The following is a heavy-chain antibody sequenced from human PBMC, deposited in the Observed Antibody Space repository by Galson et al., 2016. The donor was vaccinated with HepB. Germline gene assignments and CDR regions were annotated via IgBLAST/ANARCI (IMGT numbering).Heavy chain of an antibody. V-gene: IGHV1-69*13. D-gene: IGHD2-21*02. J-gene: IGHJ4*02. CDR3: ATGQECGGDCYSTPYYFDY. Sequence: SVKVSCKASGGTFSSYAISWVRQAPGQGLEWMGGIIPLFGTANYAQKFQGRVTVTADESTSTAYMELSSLRSEDTAVYYCATGQECGGDCYSTPYYFDYWGQGTLVTVSS. CDR1: GGTFSSYA. CDR2: IIPLFGTA.